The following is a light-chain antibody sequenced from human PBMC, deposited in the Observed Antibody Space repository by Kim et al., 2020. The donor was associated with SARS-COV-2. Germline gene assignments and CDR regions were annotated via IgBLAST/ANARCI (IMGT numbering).Light chain of an antibody. CDR2: QDS. CDR3: QAWDSSTVV. V-gene: IGLV3-1*01. CDR1: KLGEKY. J-gene: IGLJ2*01. Sequence: VSPGQTASITCSGDKLGEKYACWYQQKPGQSPGLVIYQDSKRPSGIPERFSGSNSGNTATLTISGTQAMDEADYYCQAWDSSTVVFGGGTKLTVL.